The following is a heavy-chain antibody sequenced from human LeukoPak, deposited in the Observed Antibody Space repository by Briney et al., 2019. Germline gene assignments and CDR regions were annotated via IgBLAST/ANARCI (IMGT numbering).Heavy chain of an antibody. D-gene: IGHD3-22*01. V-gene: IGHV3-23*01. CDR1: GFNFANHA. Sequence: PGGSLRLSCAASGFNFANHAMSWVRQTPGKGLEWVSAISGGGDITYYADSVRGRFTISRDNSKDTLFLQMHSLRPGDTAVYYCATPTNKYYYDSSGYYDYWGQGTLVTVSS. CDR2: ISGGGDIT. CDR3: ATPTNKYYYDSSGYYDY. J-gene: IGHJ4*02.